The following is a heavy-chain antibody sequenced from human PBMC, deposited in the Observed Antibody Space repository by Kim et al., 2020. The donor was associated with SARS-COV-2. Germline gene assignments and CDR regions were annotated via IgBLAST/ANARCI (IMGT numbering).Heavy chain of an antibody. V-gene: IGHV4-31*03. Sequence: SETLSLTCSVSPASVTSGGYYWSWIRQHPGKGLEWIGYVYYSGTTYYNPSLKSRVNIALDTSKNQFSLRLSSVTAADTAVYYCANEARTYGYRYFDSWGQGTLVTVSS. CDR2: VYYSGTT. D-gene: IGHD4-17*01. J-gene: IGHJ4*02. CDR1: PASVTSGGYY. CDR3: ANEARTYGYRYFDS.